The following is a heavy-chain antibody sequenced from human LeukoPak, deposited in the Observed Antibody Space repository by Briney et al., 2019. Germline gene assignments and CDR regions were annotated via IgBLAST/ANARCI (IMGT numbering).Heavy chain of an antibody. Sequence: SETLSLTCTASGGSISSYYWSWIRQPAGKGLEWIGRIYTSGSTNYNPSLKSRVTMPVDTSKNQFSLKLSSVTAADTAVYYCARDDYDFWSGPRGFDPWGQGTLVTVSS. CDR3: ARDDYDFWSGPRGFDP. V-gene: IGHV4-4*07. CDR1: GGSISSYY. CDR2: IYTSGST. D-gene: IGHD3-3*01. J-gene: IGHJ5*02.